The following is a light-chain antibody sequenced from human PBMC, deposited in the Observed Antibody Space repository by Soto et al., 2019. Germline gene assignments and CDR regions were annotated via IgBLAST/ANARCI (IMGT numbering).Light chain of an antibody. CDR1: QSISSW. CDR2: DAS. V-gene: IGKV1-5*01. CDR3: QHYNSYSEA. J-gene: IGKJ1*01. Sequence: DIQMTQSPSTLSASVGDRVTITCRASQSISSWLAWYQQKPGKAPKLLIYDASSLESGVPSRFSGSGSGTEFTLTISRLQPDDFATYYCQHYNSYSEAXGQGTKVDIK.